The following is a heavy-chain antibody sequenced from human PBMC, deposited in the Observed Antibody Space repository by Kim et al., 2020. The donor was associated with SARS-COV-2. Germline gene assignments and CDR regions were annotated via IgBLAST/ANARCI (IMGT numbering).Heavy chain of an antibody. J-gene: IGHJ6*02. CDR3: ATDGDG. Sequence: DEREKYYVDRVKGRFTISRDNAKTSVYLQMDRLRAGDTAVYYCATDGDGWGQGTTVTVSS. V-gene: IGHV3-7*03. CDR2: DEREK.